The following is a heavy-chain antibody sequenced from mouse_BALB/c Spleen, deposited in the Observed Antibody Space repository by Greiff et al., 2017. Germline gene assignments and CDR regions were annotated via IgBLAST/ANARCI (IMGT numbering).Heavy chain of an antibody. CDR2: IWSGGST. Sequence: VKLVESGGGLVKPSQSLSITCTVSGFSLTSYGVHWVRQSPGKGLEWLGVIWSGGSTDYNAAFISRLSISKDNSKSQVFFKMNSLQANDTAIYYCARNLRDGYTWFAYWGQGTLVTVSA. CDR3: ARNLRDGYTWFAY. CDR1: GFSLTSYG. J-gene: IGHJ3*01. D-gene: IGHD2-3*01. V-gene: IGHV2-2*02.